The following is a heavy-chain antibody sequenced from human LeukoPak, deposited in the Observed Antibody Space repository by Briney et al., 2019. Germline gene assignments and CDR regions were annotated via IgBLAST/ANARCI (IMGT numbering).Heavy chain of an antibody. V-gene: IGHV4-31*03. CDR2: IYYSGST. CDR1: GGSISSGGYY. D-gene: IGHD6-19*01. J-gene: IGHJ6*02. CDR3: ASSSGHYEGYGLDV. Sequence: ASETLSLTCTVSGGSISSGGYYWSWIRQHPGKGLEWIGYIYYSGSTYYNPSLKSRVTVSVDASKNQFSLKLSSVTAADTAVYYCASSSGHYEGYGLDVWGQGTTVTVSS.